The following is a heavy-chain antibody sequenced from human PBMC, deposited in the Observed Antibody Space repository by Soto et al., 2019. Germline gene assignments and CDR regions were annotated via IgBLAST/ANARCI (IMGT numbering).Heavy chain of an antibody. D-gene: IGHD3-16*01. CDR2: MTPDSGDT. V-gene: IGHV1-8*01. CDR3: ASDPFCGWFDS. Sequence: QVQLVQSGAEVRKPGASVKVSCKASGHTLASYDINWVRQATGQGLEWMGWMTPDSGDTGYAQKFQGRVTMTWDTSITTAYMELSSLRSDATAVYYCASDPFCGWFDSWGQGTLVTVSS. CDR1: GHTLASYD. J-gene: IGHJ5*01.